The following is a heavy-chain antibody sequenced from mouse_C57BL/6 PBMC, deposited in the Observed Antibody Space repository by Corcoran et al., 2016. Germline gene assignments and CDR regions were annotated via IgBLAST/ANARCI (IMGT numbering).Heavy chain of an antibody. D-gene: IGHD1-1*01. CDR3: ARLHYGSGVDV. CDR2: INTYSGVP. CDR1: GYTFTTYG. Sequence: QIQLVQSGPELKKPGETVKISCKASGYTFTTYGMSWVKQAPGKGLKWMGWINTYSGVPTYADDFKGRFAFSLETSASTAYLQINNLKNEDTATYFCARLHYGSGVDVWGTGTTVTVSS. V-gene: IGHV9-3*01. J-gene: IGHJ1*03.